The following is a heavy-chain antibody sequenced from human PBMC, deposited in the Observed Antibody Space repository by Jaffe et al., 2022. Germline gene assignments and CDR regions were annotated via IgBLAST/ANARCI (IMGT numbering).Heavy chain of an antibody. CDR1: GYSISSGYY. D-gene: IGHD3-10*01. CDR2: IYHSGST. CDR3: ARVDGYGSGSPFIMDY. J-gene: IGHJ4*02. V-gene: IGHV4-38-2*01. Sequence: QVQLQESGPGLVKPSETLSLTCAVSGYSISSGYYWGWIRQPPGKGLEWIGSIYHSGSTYYNPSLKSRVTISVDTSKNQFSLKLSSVTAADTAVYYCARVDGYGSGSPFIMDYWGQGTLVTVSS.